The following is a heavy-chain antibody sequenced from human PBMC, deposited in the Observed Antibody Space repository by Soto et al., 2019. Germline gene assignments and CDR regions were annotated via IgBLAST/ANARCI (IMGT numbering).Heavy chain of an antibody. D-gene: IGHD3-9*01. CDR1: GFTFSSYG. CDR3: AKDQYFEPCSFDY. Sequence: QVQLVESGGGVVQPGRSLRLSCAASGFTFSSYGMHWVRQAPGKGLEWVAVISYDGSNKYYADSVKGRFTISRDNSKNTLYLQMNSMRAEDTAVYYCAKDQYFEPCSFDYWGQGTRVTV. CDR2: ISYDGSNK. V-gene: IGHV3-30*18. J-gene: IGHJ4*02.